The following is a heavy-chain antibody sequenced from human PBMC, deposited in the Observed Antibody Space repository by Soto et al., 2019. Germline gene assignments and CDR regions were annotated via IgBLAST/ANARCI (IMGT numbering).Heavy chain of an antibody. D-gene: IGHD4-17*01. CDR2: IIPFFGTA. Sequence: ASVKVSCKASGGTFSSYAISWVRQAPGQGLEWMGGIIPFFGTANYAQKFQGRVTITTDKSTSTAYMELRSLRSDDTAVYYCARLPLSTVTTHHFDYWGHGTLVTVSS. J-gene: IGHJ4*01. CDR3: ARLPLSTVTTHHFDY. V-gene: IGHV1-69*05. CDR1: GGTFSSYA.